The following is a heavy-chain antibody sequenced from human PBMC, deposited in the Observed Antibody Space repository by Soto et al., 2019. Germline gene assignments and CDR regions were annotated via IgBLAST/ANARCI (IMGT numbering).Heavy chain of an antibody. Sequence: QVQLVESGGGLVKPGGSLRLSCAASGFTFSDYYMSWIHQAPGKGLEWVSYISRSSSYTNYADSVNGRFTISRDNAKNSRYLQMNSLRADDTAVYYCAGGGGSYLPDYWGQGTLVTVSS. CDR1: GFTFSDYY. D-gene: IGHD1-26*01. J-gene: IGHJ4*02. V-gene: IGHV3-11*05. CDR2: ISRSSSYT. CDR3: AGGGGSYLPDY.